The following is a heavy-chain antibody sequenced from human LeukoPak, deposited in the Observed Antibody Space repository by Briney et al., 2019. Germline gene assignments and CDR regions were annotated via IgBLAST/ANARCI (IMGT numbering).Heavy chain of an antibody. D-gene: IGHD3-9*01. CDR2: IYYSGST. Sequence: SETLSLTCTVSGASISSGSYYWGWIRQPPGKGLEWIGTIYYSGSTYYNPSLKSRLTISVDTSRNQFSLRLSSVTAADTAVYYCARHSPSGRYFRPWGQGTLVTVSS. CDR3: ARHSPSGRYFRP. V-gene: IGHV4-39*01. J-gene: IGHJ5*02. CDR1: GASISSGSYY.